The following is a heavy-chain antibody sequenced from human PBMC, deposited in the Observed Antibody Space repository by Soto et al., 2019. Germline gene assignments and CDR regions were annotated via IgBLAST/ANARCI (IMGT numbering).Heavy chain of an antibody. J-gene: IGHJ1*01. Sequence: PSETLSLTCTVSGGSISSYYWSWIRHPPGKGLEWIGYIYYSGSTNYNPSLKSRVTISVDTSKNQFSLKLSSVTAADTAVYYCARREINYYGSGSYYIEYFQHWGQGTLVTVS. V-gene: IGHV4-59*08. D-gene: IGHD3-10*01. CDR3: ARREINYYGSGSYYIEYFQH. CDR2: IYYSGST. CDR1: GGSISSYY.